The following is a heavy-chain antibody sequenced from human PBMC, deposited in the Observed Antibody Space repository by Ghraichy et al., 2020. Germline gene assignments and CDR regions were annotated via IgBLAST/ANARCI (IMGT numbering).Heavy chain of an antibody. J-gene: IGHJ4*02. CDR2: IYYSGST. Sequence: SETLSLTCTVSGGSISSSSYYWGWIRQPPGKGLEWIGSIYYSGSTYYNPSLKSRVTISVDTSKNQFSLKLSSVTAADTAVYYCVEGNTVTDDEFDYWGQGTLVTVSS. CDR1: GGSISSSSYY. V-gene: IGHV4-39*01. CDR3: VEGNTVTDDEFDY. D-gene: IGHD4-11*01.